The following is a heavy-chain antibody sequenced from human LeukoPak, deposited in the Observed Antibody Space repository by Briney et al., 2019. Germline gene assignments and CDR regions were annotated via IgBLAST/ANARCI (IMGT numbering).Heavy chain of an antibody. V-gene: IGHV4-61*02. D-gene: IGHD1-26*01. CDR2: IYTNGGI. CDR1: GGSINSGNYY. Sequence: PSETLSLTCTVSGGSINSGNYYWNWIRQPAGKGLEWIGRIYTNGGIMYNPSLKSRVAISMDTSKNQFSLDLNSVTAADTAMYCCAREGAGYYWGQGTLVTVSS. J-gene: IGHJ4*02. CDR3: AREGAGYY.